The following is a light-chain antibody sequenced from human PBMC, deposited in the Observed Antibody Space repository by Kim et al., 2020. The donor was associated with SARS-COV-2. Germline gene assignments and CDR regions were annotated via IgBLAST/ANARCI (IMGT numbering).Light chain of an antibody. CDR3: QVWVSYCVQCV. CDR2: YDS. J-gene: IGLJ6*01. CDR1: NIESKS. Sequence: SYELTQPPSVSVAPGKTATITCGGNNIESKSVHWFQQKPGQAPVLVIYYDSDRPSGIPERFSGSNSGNTATLTISRVQAGDAAHYYCQVWVSYCVQCVFG. V-gene: IGLV3-21*04.